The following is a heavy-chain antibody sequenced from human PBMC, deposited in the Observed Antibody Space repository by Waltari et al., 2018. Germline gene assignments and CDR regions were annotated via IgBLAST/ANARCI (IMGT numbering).Heavy chain of an antibody. D-gene: IGHD2-2*01. CDR1: AYAFTGYS. CDR3: ATGIVVVPAANRGYAFDI. Sequence: QVQLVPSGAEVKKPGAPVKASCTASAYAFTGYSMHGVRPAPAQRLEWMGWINPNSGGTIYAQNFQGRVTMTRDTSISTAYMELSRLRSDDTALYYCATGIVVVPAANRGYAFDIWGQGTMVTVSS. V-gene: IGHV1-2*02. CDR2: INPNSGGT. J-gene: IGHJ3*02.